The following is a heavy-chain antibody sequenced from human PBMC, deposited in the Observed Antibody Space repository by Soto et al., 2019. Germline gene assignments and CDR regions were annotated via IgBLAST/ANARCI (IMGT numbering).Heavy chain of an antibody. D-gene: IGHD1-26*01. CDR1: GFTFSSYW. CDR3: ARDASGSDYVY. CDR2: VKQDGSEK. V-gene: IGHV3-7*03. Sequence: PGGSLRLSCAASGFTFSSYWMSWVRQAPGKGVEWVANVKQDGSEKYYVDSVKGRFTISRDNAKNSLYLQMNSLRAEDTAVYYCARDASGSDYVYWGQGTLVTVSS. J-gene: IGHJ4*02.